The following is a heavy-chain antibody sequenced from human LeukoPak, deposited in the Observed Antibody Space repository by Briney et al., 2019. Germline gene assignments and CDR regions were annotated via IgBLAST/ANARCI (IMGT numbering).Heavy chain of an antibody. Sequence: SETLSLTCSVYGGSLSPYYWNWIRQPPGKGLEWIGETNHRGSTTYNPSLKSRVTISVDTSKNQFSLKLSSVTAADTAVYYCARVGLDWGSIDYWGQGTLVTVSS. CDR2: TNHRGST. CDR3: ARVGLDWGSIDY. V-gene: IGHV4-34*01. CDR1: GGSLSPYY. J-gene: IGHJ4*02. D-gene: IGHD3/OR15-3a*01.